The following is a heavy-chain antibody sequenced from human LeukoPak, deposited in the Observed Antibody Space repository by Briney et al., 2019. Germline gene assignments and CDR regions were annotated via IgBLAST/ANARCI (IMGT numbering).Heavy chain of an antibody. V-gene: IGHV1-2*02. CDR1: GYTFTDYY. D-gene: IGHD2-15*01. CDR2: INPNSGGT. CDR3: ARDLLPTPRDWFDP. J-gene: IGHJ5*02. Sequence: ASVKVSCKASGYTFTDYYMHWVRQAPGQGLEWMGWINPNSGGTNYAQKFQGRVTMTRDTSISTAYMELSRLRSDDTAMYYCARDLLPTPRDWFDPWGQGTLVTVSS.